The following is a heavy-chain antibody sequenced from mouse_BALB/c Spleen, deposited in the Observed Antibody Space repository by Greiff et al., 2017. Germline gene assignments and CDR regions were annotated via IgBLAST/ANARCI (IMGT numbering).Heavy chain of an antibody. V-gene: IGHV1-14*01. CDR1: GYTFTSYV. J-gene: IGHJ1*01. CDR3: ARNTYYYGYWYFDV. CDR2: INPYNDGT. D-gene: IGHD1-1*01. Sequence: VQLQQSGPELVKPGASVKMSCKASGYTFTSYVMHWVKQKPGQGLEWIGYINPYNDGTKYNEKFKGKATLTSDKSSSTAYMELSSLTSEDSEVYYCARNTYYYGYWYFDVWGAGTTVTVSS.